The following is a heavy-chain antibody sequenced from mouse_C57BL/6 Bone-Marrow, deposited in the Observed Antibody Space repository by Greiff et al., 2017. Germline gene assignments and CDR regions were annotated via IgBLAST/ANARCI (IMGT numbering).Heavy chain of an antibody. CDR1: GYTFTSYW. V-gene: IGHV1-64*01. D-gene: IGHD1-1*01. Sequence: VQLQQPGAELVKPGASVKLSCKASGYTFTSYWMHWVKQRPGQGLEWLGMIPPNSGSTNYNEKFKSKATLTVDHSSSTAYMQLSSLTSEDSAVYYCARVPSYYYGSTLHFPYGYFDVGGTGTTVTVSS. CDR3: ARVPSYYYGSTLHFPYGYFDV. J-gene: IGHJ1*03. CDR2: IPPNSGST.